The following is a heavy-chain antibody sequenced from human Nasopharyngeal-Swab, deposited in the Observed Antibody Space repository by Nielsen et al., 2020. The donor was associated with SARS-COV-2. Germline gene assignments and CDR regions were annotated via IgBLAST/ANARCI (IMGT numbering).Heavy chain of an antibody. J-gene: IGHJ6*03. CDR3: GKGGGAYYYYYYMDV. D-gene: IGHD3-10*01. V-gene: IGHV7-4-1*02. Sequence: WVGQAPGQGLEWMGRINTNTGNPTYAQGFTGRFVFSLDTSVSTAYLQISSLKAEDTAVYYCGKGGGAYYYYYYMDVWGKGTTITVSS. CDR2: INTNTGNP.